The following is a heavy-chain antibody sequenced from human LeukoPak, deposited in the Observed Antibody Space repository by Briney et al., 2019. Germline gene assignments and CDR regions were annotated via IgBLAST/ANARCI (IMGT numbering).Heavy chain of an antibody. V-gene: IGHV4-61*01. Sequence: SETLSLTCTVSGGSVSSGSYYWSWIRQPPGKGLEWIGYIYYSGSTNYNPSLKSRVTISVDTSKNLFSLKLSSVTAADTAVYYCARESRIAARNFDYWGQGTLVTVSS. J-gene: IGHJ4*02. CDR1: GGSVSSGSYY. CDR3: ARESRIAARNFDY. CDR2: IYYSGST. D-gene: IGHD6-6*01.